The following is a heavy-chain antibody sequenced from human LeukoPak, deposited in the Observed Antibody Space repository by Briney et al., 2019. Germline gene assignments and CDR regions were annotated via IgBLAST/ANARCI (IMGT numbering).Heavy chain of an antibody. V-gene: IGHV3-13*01. D-gene: IGHD3-10*01. J-gene: IGHJ3*02. CDR1: GFTFSSYD. CDR3: ARAMVRGVIIGAYDI. Sequence: PGGSLRLSCAVSGFTFSSYDMHWVRQATGKRLEWVSGIGTAGDTYYSGSVKGRFTISRENAKNSLYLQMNSLRAGGTAVYYCARAMVRGVIIGAYDIWGQGTMVTVSS. CDR2: IGTAGDT.